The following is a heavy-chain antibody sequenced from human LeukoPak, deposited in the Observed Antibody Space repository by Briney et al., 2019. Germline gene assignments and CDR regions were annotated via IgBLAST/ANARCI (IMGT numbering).Heavy chain of an antibody. V-gene: IGHV1-69*04. D-gene: IGHD6-19*01. CDR3: ARSSVTGHFDF. J-gene: IGHJ4*02. CDR2: VILPLDIT. CDR1: GDTFSSSA. Sequence: ASVKVSRKASGDTFSSSAISWVRQAPGQGLEWMGKVILPLDITNYAQQFQGGVTITTDKSTDTVFLELGSLRSQDTAVYYCARSSVTGHFDFWGQGTLVTVSS.